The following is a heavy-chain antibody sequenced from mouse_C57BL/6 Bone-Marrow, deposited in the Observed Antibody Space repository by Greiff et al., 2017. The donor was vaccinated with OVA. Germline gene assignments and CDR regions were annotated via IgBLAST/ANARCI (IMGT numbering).Heavy chain of an antibody. CDR2: INPNNGGT. CDR3: ARGPNWAFDY. D-gene: IGHD4-1*01. V-gene: IGHV1-18*01. J-gene: IGHJ2*01. Sequence: VQLKESGPELVKPGASVKIPCKASGYTFTDYNMDWVKQSHGKSLEWIGDINPNNGGTIYNQKFKGKATLTVDKSSSTAYMELRSLTSEDTAVYYCARGPNWAFDYWGQGTTLTVSS. CDR1: GYTFTDYN.